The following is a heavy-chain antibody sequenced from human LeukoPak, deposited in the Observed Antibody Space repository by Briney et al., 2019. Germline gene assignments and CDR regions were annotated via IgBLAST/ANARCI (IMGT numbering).Heavy chain of an antibody. J-gene: IGHJ4*02. D-gene: IGHD6-13*01. V-gene: IGHV3-66*01. Sequence: PGGSLRLSCEASGITVSTNYMSWVRQAPGKGLEWVSVINSGGDTYYADSVQGRFTISRDTSKNTLSLQMNSLRAEDTAVYYCATGFARAGYSGYDYWGQGTLVTVSS. CDR1: GITVSTNY. CDR2: INSGGDT. CDR3: ATGFARAGYSGYDY.